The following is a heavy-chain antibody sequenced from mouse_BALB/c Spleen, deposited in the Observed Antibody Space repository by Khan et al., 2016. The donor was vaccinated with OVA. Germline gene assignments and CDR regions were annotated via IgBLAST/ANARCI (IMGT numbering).Heavy chain of an antibody. CDR3: ARSLYCSYGYALDY. CDR2: ISSSGSA. CDR1: GYSITSDYA. D-gene: IGHD2-14*01. J-gene: IGHJ4*01. V-gene: IGHV3-2*02. Sequence: EVELVESGPGLVKPSQSLSLTCTVTGYSITSDYAWNWIRQFPGDRLEWMGYISSSGSASYNPSLKSRISITRDTSKNQFFLQLKYVTTEDTATYFCARSLYCSYGYALDYWGRGSSVTVSA.